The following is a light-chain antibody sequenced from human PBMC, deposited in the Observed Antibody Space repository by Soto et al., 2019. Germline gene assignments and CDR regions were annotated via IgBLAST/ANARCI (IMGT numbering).Light chain of an antibody. CDR1: QSVLYSSDNENY. CDR3: QQYYSTPTWT. J-gene: IGKJ1*01. Sequence: IVMTQSPNSLAVSLGESATINCKSSQSVLYSSDNENYLAWYQQKPGQPPKLLIYWASTRESGVPDRFSGSGSGTDFTLTISSLQAEDVAVYYCQQYYSTPTWTFGQGTKVDI. CDR2: WAS. V-gene: IGKV4-1*01.